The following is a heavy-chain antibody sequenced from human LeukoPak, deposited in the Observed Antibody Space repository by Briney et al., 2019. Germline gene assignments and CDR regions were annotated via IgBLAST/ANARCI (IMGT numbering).Heavy chain of an antibody. CDR3: ARDPSDIVVVPATFVTDDYYYGMDV. Sequence: PGGSLRLSCAASGFTVSSNCMTWVRQAPGMGLEWVSVLCSGGDTYYADSVKGRFTISRDNAKNSLYLQMNSLRAEDTAVYYCARDPSDIVVVPATFVTDDYYYGMDVWGQGTTVTVSS. CDR2: LCSGGDT. J-gene: IGHJ6*02. D-gene: IGHD2-2*01. V-gene: IGHV3-53*01. CDR1: GFTVSSNC.